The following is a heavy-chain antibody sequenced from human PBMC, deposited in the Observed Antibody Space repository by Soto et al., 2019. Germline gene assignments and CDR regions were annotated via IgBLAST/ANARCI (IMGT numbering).Heavy chain of an antibody. D-gene: IGHD5-18*01. CDR3: ARRYGKNAFDI. CDR2: IYYSGST. V-gene: IGHV4-59*11. J-gene: IGHJ3*02. CDR1: GGYIRSHY. Sequence: PSVTLPLPCTVSGGYIRSHYWSWIRQPPGKGLEWIGYIYYSGSTNYNPSLKSRVTISVDTSKNQFSLKLSSVTAADTAVYYCARRYGKNAFDIWAQGTMVTV.